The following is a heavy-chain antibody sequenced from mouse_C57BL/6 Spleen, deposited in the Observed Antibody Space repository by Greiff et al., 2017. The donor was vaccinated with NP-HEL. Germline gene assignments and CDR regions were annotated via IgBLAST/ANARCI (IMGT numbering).Heavy chain of an antibody. V-gene: IGHV2-5*01. D-gene: IGHD1-1*01. CDR3: AKEEFFTAVVP. Sequence: VKLVESGPGLVQPSQSLSITCTASGFSLTSYGVHWVRQSPGKGLEWLGVIWRGGSTDYTAACMSRLSITKDKSKRQVFFKMNSLQADDTAIYCCAKEEFFTAVVPWGQGTSVTVSS. CDR2: IWRGGST. CDR1: GFSLTSYG. J-gene: IGHJ4*01.